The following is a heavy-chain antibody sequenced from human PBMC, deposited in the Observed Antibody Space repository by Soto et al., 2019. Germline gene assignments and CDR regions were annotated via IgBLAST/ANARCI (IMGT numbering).Heavy chain of an antibody. J-gene: IGHJ4*02. CDR2: ISAYNGNT. CDR1: GYTFTSYG. V-gene: IGHV1-18*01. CDR3: ARVKVRDIVLMVYAPVGLGY. Sequence: QVQLVQSGAEVKKPGASVKVSCKASGYTFTSYGISWVRQAPGQGLEWMGWISAYNGNTNYAQKLQGRVTMTTDTSTSTAYMELRSLRSGDTAVYHCARVKVRDIVLMVYAPVGLGYWGQGTLVTVSS. D-gene: IGHD2-8*01.